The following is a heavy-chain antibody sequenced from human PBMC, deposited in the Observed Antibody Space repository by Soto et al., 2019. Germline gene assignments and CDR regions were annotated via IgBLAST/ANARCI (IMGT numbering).Heavy chain of an antibody. CDR2: IDPSDSYT. V-gene: IGHV5-10-1*03. CDR3: ARQPKNYDILTGYVGWFDP. Sequence: EVQLVQSGAEVKKPGESLRISCKGSGYSFTSYWISWVRQMPGKGLEWMGRIDPSDSYTNYSPSFQGHVTISADKSISTAYLQWSSLKASDTAMYYCARQPKNYDILTGYVGWFDPWGQGTLVTVSS. CDR1: GYSFTSYW. J-gene: IGHJ5*02. D-gene: IGHD3-9*01.